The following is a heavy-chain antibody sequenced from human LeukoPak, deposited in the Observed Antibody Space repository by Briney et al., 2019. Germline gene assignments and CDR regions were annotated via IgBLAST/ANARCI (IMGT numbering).Heavy chain of an antibody. V-gene: IGHV4-31*03. D-gene: IGHD2-21*01. CDR1: GGSISSGGYY. Sequence: SETLSLTCTVSGGSISSGGYYWSWIRQHPGKGLEWIGYIYYSGSTYYNPSLKSRVTISVDTSKNQFSLKLSSVTAADTAVYYCARDNAIGTEYGYDYWGQGTLVTVSS. CDR2: IYYSGST. CDR3: ARDNAIGTEYGYDY. J-gene: IGHJ4*02.